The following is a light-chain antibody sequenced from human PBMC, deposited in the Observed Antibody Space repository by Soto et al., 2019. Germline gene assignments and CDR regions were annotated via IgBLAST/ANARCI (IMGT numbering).Light chain of an antibody. CDR3: NQRSDWPSGA. CDR2: DAT. J-gene: IGKJ1*01. V-gene: IGKV3-11*01. CDR1: HSVDTF. Sequence: EIVLTQSPATLSFSPGERATLSCRASHSVDTFLAWYQQKPGQAPRLLISDATHRASGIPARFSGSGSGTDFTLTISSLEPEDFAVYFCNQRSDWPSGAFGQGTRVEIK.